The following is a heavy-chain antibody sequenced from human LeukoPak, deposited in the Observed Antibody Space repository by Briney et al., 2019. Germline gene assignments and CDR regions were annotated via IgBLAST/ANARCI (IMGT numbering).Heavy chain of an antibody. CDR2: ITASSTAI. D-gene: IGHD3-9*01. CDR1: GFTFSSYA. Sequence: GGSLRLSCAASGFTFSSYAMNWVRQAPGKGLEWVSSITASSTAIYSADSVKGRFTISRDNAKNFLYLQMNSLRAEDTAVYYCARTYYDILTGYNPYFDYWGQGILVTVSS. CDR3: ARTYYDILTGYNPYFDY. J-gene: IGHJ4*02. V-gene: IGHV3-21*01.